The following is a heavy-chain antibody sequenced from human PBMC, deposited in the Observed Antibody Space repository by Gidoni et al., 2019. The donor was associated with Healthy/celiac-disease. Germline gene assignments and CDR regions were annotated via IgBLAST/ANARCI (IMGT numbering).Heavy chain of an antibody. CDR3: ARMTVTTDIDY. J-gene: IGHJ4*02. D-gene: IGHD4-17*01. V-gene: IGHV4-39*01. CDR2: IYYSGST. CDR1: GGSISSSSYY. Sequence: QLQLQESGPGLVKPSETLSLTCTVSGGSISSSSYYWGWNRQPPGKGLEWIGSIYYSGSTYYNPSLKSRVTISVDTSKNQFSLKLSSVTAADTAVYYCARMTVTTDIDYWGQGTLVTVSS.